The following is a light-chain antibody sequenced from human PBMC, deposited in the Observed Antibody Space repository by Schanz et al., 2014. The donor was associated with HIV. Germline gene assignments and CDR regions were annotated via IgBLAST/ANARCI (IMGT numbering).Light chain of an antibody. CDR3: QSYDNGVI. Sequence: QSVLTQPPSVSAAPGQKVTISCSGSSSNIGNNYVSWYQQLPGTAPKLLIYDNNKRPSGIPDRFSGSKSGTSASLTITGLRAEDEADYYCQSYDNGVIFGGGTQLTVL. J-gene: IGLJ7*01. CDR1: SSNIGNNY. CDR2: DNN. V-gene: IGLV1-51*01.